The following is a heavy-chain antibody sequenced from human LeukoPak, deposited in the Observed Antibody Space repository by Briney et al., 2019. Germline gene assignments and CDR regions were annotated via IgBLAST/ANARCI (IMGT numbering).Heavy chain of an antibody. CDR2: IYSGGST. Sequence: PGGSLRLSCAASGFTFSSYAMSWVRQAPGKGLEWVSVIYSGGSTYYAGSVKGRFTISRDNSKNTLYLQMNSLRAEDTAVYYCARDPSYVSSGYWAFDIWGQGTMVTVSS. V-gene: IGHV3-53*01. D-gene: IGHD3-22*01. CDR3: ARDPSYVSSGYWAFDI. CDR1: GFTFSSYA. J-gene: IGHJ3*02.